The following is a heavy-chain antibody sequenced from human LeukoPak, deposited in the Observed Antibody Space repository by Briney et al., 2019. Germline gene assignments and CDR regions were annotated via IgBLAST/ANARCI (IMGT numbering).Heavy chain of an antibody. D-gene: IGHD4-17*01. V-gene: IGHV4-39*07. Sequence: SETLSLTCTVSGGSIHSSSYYWGWIRQPPGKGLEWIGSMYNSGSTYYHPTLKSRVTISIDTSKNQFSLQLSSVTAADTAVYYCARGYGDFRVEGRYFHSWGQGTLVTVSS. J-gene: IGHJ4*02. CDR3: ARGYGDFRVEGRYFHS. CDR2: MYNSGST. CDR1: GGSIHSSSYY.